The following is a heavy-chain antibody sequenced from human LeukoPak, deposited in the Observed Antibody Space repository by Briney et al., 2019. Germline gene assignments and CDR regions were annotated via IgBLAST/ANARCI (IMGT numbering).Heavy chain of an antibody. CDR3: ARGGKYGCSGGSCYSDY. J-gene: IGHJ4*02. CDR1: GYMFTDYY. CDR2: IKAESGRT. Sequence: ASVKVSCKASGYMFTDYYLHWVRQAPGQGLEWMGWIKAESGRTHYAQKFQGGVTMTRDTSISTAYMELSRLRSDDTALYYCARGGKYGCSGGSCYSDYWGQGTLVTVSS. V-gene: IGHV1-2*02. D-gene: IGHD2-15*01.